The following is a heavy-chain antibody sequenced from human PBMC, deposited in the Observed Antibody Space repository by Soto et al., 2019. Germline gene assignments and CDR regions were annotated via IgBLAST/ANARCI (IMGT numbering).Heavy chain of an antibody. V-gene: IGHV3-23*01. J-gene: IGHJ4*02. CDR3: AKDQYYYDSSGNFDY. CDR2: ISGSGGST. CDR1: GFTFSSYA. D-gene: IGHD3-22*01. Sequence: LRLSCAASGFTFSSYAMSWVRQAPGKGLEWVSAISGSGGSTYYADSVKGRFTISRDNSKNTLYLQMNSLRAEDTAVYYCAKDQYYYDSSGNFDYWGQGTLVTVS.